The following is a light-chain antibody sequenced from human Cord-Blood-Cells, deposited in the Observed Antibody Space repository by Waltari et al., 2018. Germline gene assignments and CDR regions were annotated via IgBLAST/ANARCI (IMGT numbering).Light chain of an antibody. CDR1: QSLLHSNGYNY. V-gene: IGKV2-28*01. CDR3: MQALQTPWT. J-gene: IGKJ1*01. Sequence: IVMTQSPLSLPVTHGEPASISCRSSQSLLHSNGYNYLDWYLQKPGQSPQLLIYLGSNRASGVPDRFSGSGSGTDFTLKISRVEAEDVGVYYCMQALQTPWTFGQGTKVEIK. CDR2: LGS.